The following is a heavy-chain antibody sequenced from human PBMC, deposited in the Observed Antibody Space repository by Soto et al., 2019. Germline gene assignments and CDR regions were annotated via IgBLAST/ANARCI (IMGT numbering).Heavy chain of an antibody. Sequence: SLRLSCXASGFTFDDYAVHWVRQAPGKGLERVTGISWNSDTIGYADSVKGRFTISRDNAKNSLYLQMNSLRAEDTAFYYCARDVWSRASGPPDSWGQGTLVTVSS. J-gene: IGHJ4*02. CDR3: ARDVWSRASGPPDS. CDR1: GFTFDDYA. D-gene: IGHD3-10*01. V-gene: IGHV3-9*01. CDR2: ISWNSDTI.